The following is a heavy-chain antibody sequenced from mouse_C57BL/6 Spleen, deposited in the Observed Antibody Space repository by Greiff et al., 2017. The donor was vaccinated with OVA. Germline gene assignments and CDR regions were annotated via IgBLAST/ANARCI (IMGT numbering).Heavy chain of an antibody. J-gene: IGHJ1*03. CDR2: IDPETGGT. CDR1: GYTFTDYE. D-gene: IGHD2-5*01. V-gene: IGHV1-15*01. Sequence: VQLQQSGAELVRPGASVTLSCKASGYTFTDYEMHWVKQTPVHGLEWIGAIDPETGGTAYNQKFKGKAILTADKSSSTAYMELRSLTSEDSAVYYCTRSYSKGGYFDVWGTGTTGTVSS. CDR3: TRSYSKGGYFDV.